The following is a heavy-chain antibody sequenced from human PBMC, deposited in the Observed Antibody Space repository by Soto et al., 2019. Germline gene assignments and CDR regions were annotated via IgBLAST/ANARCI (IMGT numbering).Heavy chain of an antibody. CDR3: ARRVNSVVDP. CDR2: IYHDGST. D-gene: IGHD1-1*01. J-gene: IGHJ5*02. CDR1: GGSISSGPYS. V-gene: IGHV4-30-2*01. Sequence: QLQLQESGSGLVKPSQTLALTCAVSGGSISSGPYSWSWIRQPPGKGLEWIGYIYHDGSTYYNPSPKSRVTISVDKSKNQFSLKLSSVTAADTAVYYCARRVNSVVDPWGQGTLVTVSS.